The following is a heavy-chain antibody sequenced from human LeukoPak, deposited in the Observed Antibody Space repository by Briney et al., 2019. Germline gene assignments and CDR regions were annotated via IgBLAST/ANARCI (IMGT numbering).Heavy chain of an antibody. CDR1: GFTFSSYE. CDR3: ARDPGYDYVWGSYRSFDY. J-gene: IGHJ4*02. V-gene: IGHV3-48*03. CDR2: ISSSGSTI. D-gene: IGHD3-16*02. Sequence: GGSLRLSCAASGFTFSSYEMNWVRQAPGKGLEWVSYISSSGSTIYYVDSVKGRFTISRDKAKNSLYLQMNSMRAEDTAVYYCARDPGYDYVWGSYRSFDYWGQGTLVTVSS.